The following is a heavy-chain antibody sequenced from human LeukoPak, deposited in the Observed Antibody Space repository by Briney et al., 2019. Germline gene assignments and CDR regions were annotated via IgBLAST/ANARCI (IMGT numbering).Heavy chain of an antibody. D-gene: IGHD6-13*01. CDR1: GYTFISYY. Sequence: ASVKVSCKASGYTFISYYMHWVRQAPGQGLEWMGMISPSGGSTSYAQKFQGRVTMTRDTSTSTVYMGLSSLKSEDTAVYYCARGSYSSAWFEYFQHWGQGTLVTVSS. CDR2: ISPSGGST. CDR3: ARGSYSSAWFEYFQH. V-gene: IGHV1-46*01. J-gene: IGHJ1*01.